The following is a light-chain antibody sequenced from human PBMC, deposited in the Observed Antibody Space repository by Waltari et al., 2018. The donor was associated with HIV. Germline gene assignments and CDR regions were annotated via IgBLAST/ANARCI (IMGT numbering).Light chain of an antibody. V-gene: IGKV1-5*03. Sequence: DIQMTQSPSTLSASVGDRVTITCRASQSISSWLAWYQQKPGKAPKLLIYKASSLESGVPSRFSGSGSGTEFTLTISSLQPDDFATYYSQQYNSSPLDTFGQGTKLEIK. CDR2: KAS. CDR3: QQYNSSPLDT. J-gene: IGKJ2*01. CDR1: QSISSW.